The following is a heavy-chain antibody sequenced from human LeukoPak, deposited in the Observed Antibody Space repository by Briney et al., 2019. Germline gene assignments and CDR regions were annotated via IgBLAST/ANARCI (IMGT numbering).Heavy chain of an antibody. D-gene: IGHD3-22*01. V-gene: IGHV3-30*18. CDR2: ISYDGGKK. J-gene: IGHJ4*02. Sequence: PGGSLRLSCAASGFTFSSYGVHCVRHAPGKGLEWVALISYDGGKKYYADSVKGRFTISRDNSKNTPYLQMNSLRAEDTAVYYCAKWGVYSYYDSSGYHTWGQGTLVTVSS. CDR3: AKWGVYSYYDSSGYHT. CDR1: GFTFSSYG.